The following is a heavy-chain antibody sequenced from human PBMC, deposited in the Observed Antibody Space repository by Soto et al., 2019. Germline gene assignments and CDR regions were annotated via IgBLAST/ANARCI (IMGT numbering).Heavy chain of an antibody. J-gene: IGHJ4*02. CDR3: AREGFSGYEALDY. Sequence: QVHLQESGPGLLKPSENLSLTCSVSGGPIRSYYLSWVRQAPGKGLEWIAYIAYTGITGYNPSLRSRVTISGDTSQNVFSLQMTSVTAADTAVYYCAREGFSGYEALDYWGQGILVTVSS. CDR1: GGPIRSYY. V-gene: IGHV4-59*01. CDR2: IAYTGIT. D-gene: IGHD5-12*01.